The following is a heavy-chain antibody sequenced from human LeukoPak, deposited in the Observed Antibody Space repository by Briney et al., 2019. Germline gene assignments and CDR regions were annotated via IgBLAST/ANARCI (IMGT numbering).Heavy chain of an antibody. J-gene: IGHJ5*02. V-gene: IGHV1-2*02. Sequence: ASVKVSCKASGYTFSSYGISWVRQAPGQGLEWMGWINPNSGGTNYAQKFQGRVTMTRDTSISTAYMELSRLRSDDTAVYYCARRRTTMINWFDPWGQGTLVTVSS. CDR2: INPNSGGT. CDR3: ARRRTTMINWFDP. D-gene: IGHD3-22*01. CDR1: GYTFSSYG.